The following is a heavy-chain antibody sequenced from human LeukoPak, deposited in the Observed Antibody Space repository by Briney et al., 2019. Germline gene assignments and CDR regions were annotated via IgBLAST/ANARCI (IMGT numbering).Heavy chain of an antibody. D-gene: IGHD3-22*01. CDR3: ARAGYYYDSSGSDDAFDI. J-gene: IGHJ3*02. Sequence: ASVKVSCKASGGTFSSYAISWVRQAPGQGLEWMGGIIPIFGTANYAQKFQGRVTITADESTSTAYMELSSLRSEDTAMYYCARAGYYYDSSGSDDAFDIWGQGTMVTVSS. CDR1: GGTFSSYA. CDR2: IIPIFGTA. V-gene: IGHV1-69*01.